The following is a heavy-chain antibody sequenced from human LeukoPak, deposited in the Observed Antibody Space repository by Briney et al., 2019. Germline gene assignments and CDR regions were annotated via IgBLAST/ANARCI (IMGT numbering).Heavy chain of an antibody. CDR1: GFTFSSYA. CDR2: ISYDGSNK. V-gene: IGHV3-30-3*01. CDR3: ARDRGPYCSGGSCVAFDI. J-gene: IGHJ3*02. Sequence: PGGSLRLSCAASGFTFSSYAMHWVRQAPGKGLEWVAVISYDGSNKYYADSVKGRFTISRDNSKNTLYLQMNSLRAEDTAVYYCARDRGPYCSGGSCVAFDIWGQGTMVTVSS. D-gene: IGHD2-15*01.